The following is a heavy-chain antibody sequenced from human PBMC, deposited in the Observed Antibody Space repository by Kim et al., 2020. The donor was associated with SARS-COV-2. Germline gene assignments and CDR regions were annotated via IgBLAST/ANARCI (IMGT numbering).Heavy chain of an antibody. Sequence: SVKVSCKASGFTFTSSAVQWVRQARGQRLEWIGWIVVGSGNTNYAQKFQERVTITRDMSTSTAYMELSSLRSEDTAVYYCAADHKGYDILTGYWGPSDYWGQGTLVTVSS. D-gene: IGHD3-9*01. CDR3: AADHKGYDILTGYWGPSDY. J-gene: IGHJ4*02. V-gene: IGHV1-58*01. CDR2: IVVGSGNT. CDR1: GFTFTSSA.